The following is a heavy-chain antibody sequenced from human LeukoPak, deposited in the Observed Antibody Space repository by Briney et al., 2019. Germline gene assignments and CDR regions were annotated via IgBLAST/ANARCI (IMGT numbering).Heavy chain of an antibody. CDR2: ISAYNGNT. J-gene: IGHJ6*02. CDR3: ARRLRDYYYYGMDV. Sequence: ASVKVSCKASGYTFTSYGISWVRQAPGQGLEWMGWISAYNGNTNYAQKLQGRVTMTRDTSTSTVYMELSSLRSEDTAVYYCARRLRDYYYYGMDVWGQGTTVTVSS. CDR1: GYTFTSYG. D-gene: IGHD4-17*01. V-gene: IGHV1-18*01.